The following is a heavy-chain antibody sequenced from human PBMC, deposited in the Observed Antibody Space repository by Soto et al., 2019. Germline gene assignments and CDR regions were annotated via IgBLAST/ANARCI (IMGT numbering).Heavy chain of an antibody. V-gene: IGHV1-18*01. D-gene: IGHD1-20*01. CDR3: VRVTAPRSFDS. CDR1: GYTFTSYG. J-gene: IGHJ5*01. Sequence: ASVKVSCKASGYTFTSYGISWVRQAPGQGLEWMGWISAYNGNTNYAQKLQGRVTMTTDTSTSTAYMELRSLKIEDTAVYYCVRVTAPRSFDSWGQGTLVTVSS. CDR2: ISAYNGNT.